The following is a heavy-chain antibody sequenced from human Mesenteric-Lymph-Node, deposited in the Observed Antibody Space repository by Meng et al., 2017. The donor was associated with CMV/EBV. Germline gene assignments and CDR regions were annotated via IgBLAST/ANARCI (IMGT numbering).Heavy chain of an antibody. CDR1: GASISSGTYY. Sequence: SQTLSLTGGVSGASISSGTYYWGWIRQPPGKGLEWIASIYYDGSTSYNPSLKSRVTMSVDTSRNQFSLKLSSVTAADTAVYYCARGSSWSYYTYYYYYGMDVWGQGTTVTVSS. D-gene: IGHD6-13*01. CDR2: IYYDGST. J-gene: IGHJ6*02. V-gene: IGHV4-39*07. CDR3: ARGSSWSYYTYYYYYGMDV.